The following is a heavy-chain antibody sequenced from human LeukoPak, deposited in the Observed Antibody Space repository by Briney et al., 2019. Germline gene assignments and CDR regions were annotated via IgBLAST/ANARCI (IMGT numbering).Heavy chain of an antibody. CDR1: GGSLSGYY. V-gene: IGHV4-34*01. J-gene: IGHJ4*02. CDR2: IDHSGST. CDR3: ARGGRYYDSSGYYSPQGGGDY. D-gene: IGHD3-22*01. Sequence: PSETLSLTCAVYGGSLSGYYWSWIRQPPGKGLEWIGEIDHSGSTNYNPSLKSRVTISLDTSKNQFSLKLSSVTAADTAVYYCARGGRYYDSSGYYSPQGGGDYWGQGTLVTVSS.